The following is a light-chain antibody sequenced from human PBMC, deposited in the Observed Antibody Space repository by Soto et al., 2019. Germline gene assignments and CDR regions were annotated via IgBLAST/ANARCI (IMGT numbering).Light chain of an antibody. V-gene: IGKV1-39*01. Sequence: DIQMTQSPSSLSASVGDRVTITCRASQSLSRYLTWYQKKTGKAPKLLIYGASNLQSGVPSRFSGSGSGTDFTLTISSLQAEDFATYYCQQSYRTPWTFGQGTKVDI. CDR2: GAS. J-gene: IGKJ1*01. CDR3: QQSYRTPWT. CDR1: QSLSRY.